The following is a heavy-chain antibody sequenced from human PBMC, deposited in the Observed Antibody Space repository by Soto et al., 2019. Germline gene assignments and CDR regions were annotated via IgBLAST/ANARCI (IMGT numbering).Heavy chain of an antibody. CDR2: IVVGSGNT. V-gene: IGHV1-58*02. CDR3: AAIGYCSSTSCLYYFDY. D-gene: IGHD2-2*01. J-gene: IGHJ4*02. Sequence: SVKVSCKASGFTFTSSAMQWVRQARGQRLEWIGWIVVGSGNTNYAQKFQERVTITRDMSTSTAYIELSSLRSEDTAVYYCAAIGYCSSTSCLYYFDYWGQGTLVTVSS. CDR1: GFTFTSSA.